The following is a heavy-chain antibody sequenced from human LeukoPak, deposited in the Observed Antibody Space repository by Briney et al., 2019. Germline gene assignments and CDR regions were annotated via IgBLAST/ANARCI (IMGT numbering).Heavy chain of an antibody. D-gene: IGHD3-22*01. J-gene: IGHJ4*02. V-gene: IGHV3-21*01. CDR2: ITGSSTYI. CDR3: ARVLYYYDSSGYYLDY. CDR1: GFTFSNYN. Sequence: GGSLRLSCAASGFTFSNYNMNWVRQAPGKGLEWVSSITGSSTYIYYADSVKGRFTISRDNAKNSLYLQMNSLRAEDTAVYYCARVLYYYDSSGYYLDYWGQGTLVTVSS.